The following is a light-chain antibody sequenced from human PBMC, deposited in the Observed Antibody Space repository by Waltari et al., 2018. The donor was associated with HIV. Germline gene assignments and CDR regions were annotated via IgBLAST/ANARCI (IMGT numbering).Light chain of an antibody. V-gene: IGKV1-39*01. CDR3: QHSYTTPCT. Sequence: DIQMTQSPSSLSASVGDRVTIICRASHNIRNYLDWFQQKPGQAPNSLFYAASSLQSGVPSRFRGSGSGTDFTLTISSLQPEDFATYYCQHSYTTPCTFGQGTKVEIK. CDR2: AAS. J-gene: IGKJ1*01. CDR1: HNIRNY.